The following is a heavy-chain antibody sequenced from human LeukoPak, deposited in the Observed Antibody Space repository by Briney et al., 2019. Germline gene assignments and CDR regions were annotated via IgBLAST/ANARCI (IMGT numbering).Heavy chain of an antibody. V-gene: IGHV3-9*01. CDR2: ISWNSGSI. CDR3: AKARLSYCSGGSCYSAWFDP. J-gene: IGHJ5*02. CDR1: GFTVSSNY. D-gene: IGHD2-15*01. Sequence: PGGSLRLSCAASGFTVSSNYMSWVRQAPGKGLEWVSGISWNSGSIGYADSVKGRFTISRDNAKNSLYLQMNSLRAEDTALYYCAKARLSYCSGGSCYSAWFDPWGQGTLVTVSS.